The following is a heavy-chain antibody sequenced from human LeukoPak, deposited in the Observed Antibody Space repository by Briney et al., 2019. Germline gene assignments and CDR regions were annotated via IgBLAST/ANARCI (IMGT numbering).Heavy chain of an antibody. CDR3: ARAGGDIVVVPAAIQWFDP. V-gene: IGHV3-21*01. CDR2: ISSSSSYI. CDR1: GFTFSSYS. D-gene: IGHD2-2*02. J-gene: IGHJ5*02. Sequence: AGGSLRLSCAASGFTFSSYSMNWVRQAPGKGLEWVSSISSSSSYIYYADSVKGRFTISRDNAKNSLYLQMNSLRAEDTAVYYCARAGGDIVVVPAAIQWFDPWGQGTLVTVSS.